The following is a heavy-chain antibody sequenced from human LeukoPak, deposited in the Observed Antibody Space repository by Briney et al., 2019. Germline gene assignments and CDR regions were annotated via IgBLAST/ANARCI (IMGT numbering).Heavy chain of an antibody. CDR3: ARGLGVGDFWSGYNLDAFNI. CDR1: GFTFSSYS. Sequence: GGSLRLSCAASGFTFSSYSMNWVRQAPGKGLEWVSSISSSSSYIYYADSVKGRFTISRDNAKNSLYLQMNSLRAEDTAVYYCARGLGVGDFWSGYNLDAFNIWGQGTMVTVSS. V-gene: IGHV3-21*01. J-gene: IGHJ3*02. D-gene: IGHD3-3*01. CDR2: ISSSSSYI.